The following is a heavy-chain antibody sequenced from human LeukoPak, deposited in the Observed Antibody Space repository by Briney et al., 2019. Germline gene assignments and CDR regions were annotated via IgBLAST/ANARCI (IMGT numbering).Heavy chain of an antibody. CDR3: ARDSGGSSWYSDY. V-gene: IGHV1-2*02. J-gene: IGHJ4*02. Sequence: ASVKVSCKASGYTFTGYYIHWVRQAPGQGLEWMGWINPNSGGTNYAQKFQGRVTMTRDTSISTAYMELSRLRSDDTAVYYCARDSGGSSWYSDYWGQGTLVTVSS. D-gene: IGHD6-13*01. CDR1: GYTFTGYY. CDR2: INPNSGGT.